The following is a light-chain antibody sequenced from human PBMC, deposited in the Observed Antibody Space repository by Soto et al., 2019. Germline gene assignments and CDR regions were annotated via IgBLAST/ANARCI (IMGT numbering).Light chain of an antibody. CDR3: QKYGGVPYT. Sequence: EIVLTQSPGTLSLSPGQRVTLSCRASESISRDYLAWYQQRLGQAPRLLIYGASSGATGIPDRFSGSGSGTDFTLTISRLEPEDFAIYYCQKYGGVPYTFGQGSKVDIK. CDR1: ESISRDY. CDR2: GAS. V-gene: IGKV3-20*01. J-gene: IGKJ2*01.